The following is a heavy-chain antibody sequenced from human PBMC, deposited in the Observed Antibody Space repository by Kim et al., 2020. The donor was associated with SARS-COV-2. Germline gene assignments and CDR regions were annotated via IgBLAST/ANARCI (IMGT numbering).Heavy chain of an antibody. D-gene: IGHD3-22*01. CDR2: ISGSGGST. J-gene: IGHJ4*02. V-gene: IGHV3-23*01. Sequence: GGSLRLSCAASGFTFSSYAMSWVRQAPGKGLEWVSAISGSGGSTYYADSVKGRFTISRDNSKNTLYLQMNSQRAEDTAVYYCAKGERITMIVVVSVFDYWGQGTLVTVSS. CDR3: AKGERITMIVVVSVFDY. CDR1: GFTFSSYA.